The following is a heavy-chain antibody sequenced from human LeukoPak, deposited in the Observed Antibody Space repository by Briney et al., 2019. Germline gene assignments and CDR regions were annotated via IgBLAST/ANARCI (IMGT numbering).Heavy chain of an antibody. V-gene: IGHV5-51*01. CDR1: GYTFTSYW. J-gene: IGHJ4*02. Sequence: GESLKISCEVSGYTFTSYWIGWVRQMPGKGLDWMGIIYPDDSDTRYSPSFQGQVTISADKSITTAYLQWSGLKASDTAMYYCARRLAGGGVDYWGQGTLVTVSS. D-gene: IGHD2-15*01. CDR3: ARRLAGGGVDY. CDR2: IYPDDSDT.